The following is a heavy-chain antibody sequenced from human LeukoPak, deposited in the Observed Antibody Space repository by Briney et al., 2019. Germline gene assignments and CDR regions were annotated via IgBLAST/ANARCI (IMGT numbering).Heavy chain of an antibody. D-gene: IGHD3-10*01. V-gene: IGHV1-18*04. CDR1: GYTFTSRG. CDR3: AIWLGEVSDFWAPGDG. Sequence: ASVTVSCKASGYTFTSRGISWVRQAPGQGLEWMGWISPHNGNTKYVQRLQGRVTMTADTSTSTAYMELRSLRSDDAAVYYCAIWLGEVSDFWAPGDGWGQETLVPVS. J-gene: IGHJ4*02. CDR2: ISPHNGNT.